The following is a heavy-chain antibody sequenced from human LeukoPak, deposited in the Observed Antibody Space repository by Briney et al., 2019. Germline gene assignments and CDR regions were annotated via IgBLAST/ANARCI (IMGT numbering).Heavy chain of an antibody. Sequence: ASVKVSCKASGYTFTGYYMHWVRQAPGQGLEWMGWINPNSGGTNFAQKFQGRVTMTRDTSISTAYMELSSLRSDDTAVYYCARGRGLTTVTYFDYWGQGTLVTVSS. D-gene: IGHD4-17*01. CDR1: GYTFTGYY. V-gene: IGHV1-2*02. J-gene: IGHJ4*02. CDR2: INPNSGGT. CDR3: ARGRGLTTVTYFDY.